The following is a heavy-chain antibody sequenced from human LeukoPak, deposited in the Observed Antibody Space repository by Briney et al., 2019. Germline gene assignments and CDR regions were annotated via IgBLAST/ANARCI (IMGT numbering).Heavy chain of an antibody. Sequence: GGSLRLSCAASGFTFSSYAMHWVCQAPGKGLEWVAVISYDGSNKYYADSVKGRFTISRDNSKNTLYLQMNSLRAEDTAVYYCASWELGYCSSTSCQLYYYGMDVWGQGTTATVSS. CDR2: ISYDGSNK. CDR3: ASWELGYCSSTSCQLYYYGMDV. J-gene: IGHJ6*02. V-gene: IGHV3-30-3*01. CDR1: GFTFSSYA. D-gene: IGHD2-2*01.